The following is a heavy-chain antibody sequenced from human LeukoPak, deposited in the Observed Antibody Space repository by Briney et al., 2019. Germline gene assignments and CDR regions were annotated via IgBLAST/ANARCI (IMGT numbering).Heavy chain of an antibody. CDR2: MNPNSGNT. V-gene: IGHV1-8*01. Sequence: AASVKVSCKASGYTFTSYDMNWVRQATGQGLEWMGWMNPNSGNTGYAQKFQGRVTMTRNTSISTAYMELSSLRSEDTAVYYCARGSCSGGSCYFDYWGPGNLVTVSS. CDR1: GYTFTSYD. CDR3: ARGSCSGGSCYFDY. D-gene: IGHD2-15*01. J-gene: IGHJ4*02.